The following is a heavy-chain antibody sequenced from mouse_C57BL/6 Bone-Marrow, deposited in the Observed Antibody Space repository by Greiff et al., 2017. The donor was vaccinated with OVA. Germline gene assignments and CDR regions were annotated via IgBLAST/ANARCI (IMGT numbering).Heavy chain of an antibody. Sequence: EVMLVESEGGLVQPGSSMKLSCTASGFTFSDYYMAWVRQVPEKGLEWVANINYDGSSTYYLDSLKSRFIISRDNAKNILYLQMSSLKSEDTATYYCAREGVPSYFDYWGQGTTLTVSS. CDR1: GFTFSDYY. J-gene: IGHJ2*01. CDR2: INYDGSST. V-gene: IGHV5-16*01. CDR3: AREGVPSYFDY.